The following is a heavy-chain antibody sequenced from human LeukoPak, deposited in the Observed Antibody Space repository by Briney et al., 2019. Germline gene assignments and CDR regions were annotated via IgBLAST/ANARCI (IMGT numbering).Heavy chain of an antibody. D-gene: IGHD1-7*01. CDR1: GGSFSGYH. J-gene: IGHJ4*02. Sequence: SETLSLTCAVYGGSFSGYHWTWIRQSPGKGLEWIGTFYSGGSAYYNPSLTSRVSISKDTSDNQFSLRLYSVTAADTAVYYCARKQGGTMYDVWGQGTQVTVSS. V-gene: IGHV4-34*01. CDR2: FYSGGSA. CDR3: ARKQGGTMYDV.